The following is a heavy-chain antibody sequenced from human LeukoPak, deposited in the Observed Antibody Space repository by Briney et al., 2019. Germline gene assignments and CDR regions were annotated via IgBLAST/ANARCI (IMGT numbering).Heavy chain of an antibody. CDR1: GGSISSGGYY. Sequence: KPSETLSLTCTVSGGSISSGGYYWSWIRQHPGKGLEWIGYIYYSGSTNYNPSLKSRVTISVDTSKNQFSLKLSSVTAADTAVYYCARARLNYYYGMDVWGQGTTVTVSS. J-gene: IGHJ6*02. CDR3: ARARLNYYYGMDV. CDR2: IYYSGST. V-gene: IGHV4-61*08.